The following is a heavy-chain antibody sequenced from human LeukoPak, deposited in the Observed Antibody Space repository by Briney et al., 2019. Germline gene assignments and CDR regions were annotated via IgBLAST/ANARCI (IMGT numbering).Heavy chain of an antibody. J-gene: IGHJ4*02. D-gene: IGHD6-19*01. Sequence: PSQTPSLTCTVSNGSISSDTYFWSWIRQPAGKGLEWIGRIYTSGSTNYNPSLKSRVTMSVDTSKNQFSLKLSSVTAADTAVYYCARGSSGWYSDYFDYWGQGTLVTVSS. CDR2: IYTSGST. V-gene: IGHV4-61*02. CDR1: NGSISSDTYF. CDR3: ARGSSGWYSDYFDY.